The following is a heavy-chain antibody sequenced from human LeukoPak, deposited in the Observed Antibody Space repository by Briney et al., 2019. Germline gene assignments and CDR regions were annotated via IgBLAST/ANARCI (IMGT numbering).Heavy chain of an antibody. D-gene: IGHD3-22*01. Sequence: ASVKVSCKASGYTFTGYYMDWVRQAPGQGREWRGWINPNSGGTNYAQRVQGRVTMPRDTSISTAYMELSRLRSDDTAVYYCPRGQSYDSSGYYPLLPWGQGTLVTVSS. CDR1: GYTFTGYY. J-gene: IGHJ4*02. CDR2: INPNSGGT. CDR3: PRGQSYDSSGYYPLLP. V-gene: IGHV1-2*02.